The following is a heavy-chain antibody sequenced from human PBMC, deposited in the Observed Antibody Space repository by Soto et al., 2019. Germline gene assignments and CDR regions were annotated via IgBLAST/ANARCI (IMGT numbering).Heavy chain of an antibody. CDR3: ARERGEMITFGGVIDTPIY. Sequence: PSETLSLTCTVSGGSISSGGYYWSWIRQHPGKGLEWIGYIYYSGSTYYNPSLKSRVTISVDTSKNQFSLKLSSVTAADTAVYYCARERGEMITFGGVIDTPIYWGQGTLVTVSS. V-gene: IGHV4-31*03. CDR1: GGSISSGGYY. CDR2: IYYSGST. D-gene: IGHD3-16*02. J-gene: IGHJ4*02.